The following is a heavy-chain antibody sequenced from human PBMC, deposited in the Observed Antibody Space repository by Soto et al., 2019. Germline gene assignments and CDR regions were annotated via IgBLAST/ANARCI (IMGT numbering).Heavy chain of an antibody. CDR3: ARRTAAAYYMDV. Sequence: GGSLRLSCAAFGFTFSNYAMFWVRQSPGEGLEWVALISYDGRDESYVDSVKGRFSISRDNSKDTLYLQMDSLRAQDTAVYYCARRTAAAYYMDVWGKGTTVIVSS. CDR2: ISYDGRDE. J-gene: IGHJ6*03. CDR1: GFTFSNYA. V-gene: IGHV3-30*03. D-gene: IGHD6-13*01.